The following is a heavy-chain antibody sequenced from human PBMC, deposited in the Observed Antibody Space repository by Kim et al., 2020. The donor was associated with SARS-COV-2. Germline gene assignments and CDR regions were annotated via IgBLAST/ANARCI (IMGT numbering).Heavy chain of an antibody. J-gene: IGHJ6*02. CDR2: IIPIFGTA. CDR1: GGTFSSYA. Sequence: SVKVSCKASGGTFSSYAISWVRQAPGQGLEWMGGIIPIFGTANYAQKFQGRVTITADESTSTAYMELSSLRSEDTAVYYCAREESLDYYGSGSQNGMDVWGQGTTVTVSS. D-gene: IGHD3-10*01. V-gene: IGHV1-69*13. CDR3: AREESLDYYGSGSQNGMDV.